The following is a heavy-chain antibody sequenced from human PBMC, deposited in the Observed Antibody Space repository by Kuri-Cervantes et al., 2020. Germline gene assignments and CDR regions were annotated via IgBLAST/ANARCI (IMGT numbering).Heavy chain of an antibody. CDR2: IYTSGST. CDR1: GGSISSYY. Sequence: GSLRLSCTVSGGSISSYYWSWIQQPAGKGLEWIGRIYTSGSTNYNPSLKSRVTMSVDTSKNQFSLKLSSVTAADTAVYYCARTMIVALGPTCMDVWGQGTTVTVSS. D-gene: IGHD3-22*01. CDR3: ARTMIVALGPTCMDV. J-gene: IGHJ6*02. V-gene: IGHV4-4*07.